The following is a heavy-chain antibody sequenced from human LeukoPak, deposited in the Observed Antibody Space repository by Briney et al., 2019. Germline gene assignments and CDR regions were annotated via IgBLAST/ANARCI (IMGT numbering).Heavy chain of an antibody. CDR2: IYHSGST. CDR3: ARAAGRCSGTTCYPEYFQH. Sequence: SETLPLTCTVSGDSINNNNYYWGWIRQPPGKGLEWIGYIYHSGSTYYNPSLKSRVTISVDRSKNQFSLKLSSVTAADTAVYYCARAAGRCSGTTCYPEYFQHWGQGALVTVSS. CDR1: GDSINNNNYY. V-gene: IGHV4-39*07. D-gene: IGHD1/OR15-1a*01. J-gene: IGHJ1*01.